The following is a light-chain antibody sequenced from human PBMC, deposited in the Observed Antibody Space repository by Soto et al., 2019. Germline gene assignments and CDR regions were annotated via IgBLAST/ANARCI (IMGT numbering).Light chain of an antibody. CDR3: ETLDSNTRV. V-gene: IGLV4-60*03. Sequence: QLVLTQSSSASASLGSSVKLTCTLSSGHSSYIIAWHQQQPGKAPRYLMKLEGSGSYNKGSGVPDRFSGSSSGADRYLTIPHPHSGEEAEYFCETLDSNTRVFGGGTKLTVL. J-gene: IGLJ2*01. CDR1: SGHSSYI. CDR2: LEGSGSY.